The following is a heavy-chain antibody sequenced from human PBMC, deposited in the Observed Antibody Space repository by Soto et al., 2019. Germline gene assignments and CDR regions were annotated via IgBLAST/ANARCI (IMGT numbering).Heavy chain of an antibody. V-gene: IGHV3-30-3*01. Sequence: QVQLVESGGGVVQPGRSLRLSCAASGFTFSSYAMHWVRQAPGKGLEWVAVISYDGSNKYYADSVKGRFTISRDNSKNTLYLQMNSLRAEDTAVYYCARSNDYGDSEYFQHWGQGTLVTVSS. CDR3: ARSNDYGDSEYFQH. CDR1: GFTFSSYA. CDR2: ISYDGSNK. J-gene: IGHJ1*01. D-gene: IGHD4-17*01.